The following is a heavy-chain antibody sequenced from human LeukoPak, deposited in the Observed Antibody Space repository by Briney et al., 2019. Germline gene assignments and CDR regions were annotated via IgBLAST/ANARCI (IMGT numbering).Heavy chain of an antibody. CDR2: IYSGGST. D-gene: IGHD3-9*01. CDR3: ARGVYDILTGYTGHAFDI. V-gene: IGHV3-53*01. Sequence: GGSRRLSCAASGFTVSSNYMSWVRQAPGKGLEWVSVIYSGGSTYYADSVKGRFTISRDNSKNTLYLQMNSLRAEDTAVYYCARGVYDILTGYTGHAFDIWGQGTMVTVSS. J-gene: IGHJ3*02. CDR1: GFTVSSNY.